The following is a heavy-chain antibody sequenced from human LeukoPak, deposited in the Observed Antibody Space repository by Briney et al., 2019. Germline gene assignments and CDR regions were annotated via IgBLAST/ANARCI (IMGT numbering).Heavy chain of an antibody. CDR3: AREIHDYDYFDY. V-gene: IGHV4-39*07. CDR2: IYYSGST. J-gene: IGHJ4*02. CDR1: GGSISSSSYY. D-gene: IGHD4-17*01. Sequence: PSETLSLTCTVSGGSISSSSYYWGWIRQPPGKGLEWIGTIYYSGSTYYNPPLKSRVTISVDTSKNQFSLKLSSVTAADTAVYYCAREIHDYDYFDYWGQGTLVTVSS.